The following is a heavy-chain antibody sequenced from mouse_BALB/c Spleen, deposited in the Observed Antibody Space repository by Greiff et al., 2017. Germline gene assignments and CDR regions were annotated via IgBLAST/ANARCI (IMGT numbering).Heavy chain of an antibody. CDR1: GYTFTDYN. J-gene: IGHJ2*01. D-gene: IGHD1-1*01. V-gene: IGHV1S29*02. Sequence: DVQLQESGPELVKPGASVKISCKASGYTFTDYNMHWVKQSHGKSLEWIGYIYPYNGGTGYNQKFKSKATLTVDNSSSTAYMELRSLTSEDSAVYYCARHYYGSSYWGQGTTLTVSS. CDR2: IYPYNGGT. CDR3: ARHYYGSSY.